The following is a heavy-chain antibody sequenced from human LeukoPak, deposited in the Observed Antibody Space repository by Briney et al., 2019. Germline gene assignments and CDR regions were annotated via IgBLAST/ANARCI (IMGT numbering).Heavy chain of an antibody. V-gene: IGHV3-30*01. CDR1: GFTFSSSA. Sequence: PGRSLRHSCAASGFTFSSSAMHWVRQAPGKGLEWVAVVSDDAINTYYADSVKGRFTISKDNSKNKLYLQMNSLRAEDTAVYFCASDRTSSGYFDYWGQGTLVTVSS. CDR3: ASDRTSSGYFDY. CDR2: VSDDAINT. J-gene: IGHJ4*02. D-gene: IGHD2-2*01.